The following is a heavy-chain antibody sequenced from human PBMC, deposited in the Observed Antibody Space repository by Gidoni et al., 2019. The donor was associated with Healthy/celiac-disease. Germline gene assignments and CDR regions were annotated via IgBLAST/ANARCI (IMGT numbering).Heavy chain of an antibody. CDR1: GSSVSSYA. V-gene: IGHV3-23*01. J-gene: IGHJ4*02. D-gene: IGHD3-10*01. CDR2: ISGSGGST. CDR3: AKVGEPYYYGSGSYY. Sequence: EVQLLEFVGRLVQPGGSRRLYCEASGSSVSSYAMSWVRQAPVKGLEWVSAISGSGGSTYYADSVKGRFTISRDNSKNTLYLQMNSLRAEDTAVYYCAKVGEPYYYGSGSYYWGQGTLVTVSS.